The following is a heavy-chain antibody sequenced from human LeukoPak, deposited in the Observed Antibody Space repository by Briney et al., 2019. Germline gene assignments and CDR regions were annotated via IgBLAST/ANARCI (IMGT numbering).Heavy chain of an antibody. Sequence: GMSLRDSCAASGFTFSDYAIHWVRQGPGKGLEWVAVISKDVNTKFYADSVKGRFTSSRDNSKNTLYLQMNSLRAEDTAVYYCAREIIVGGRKRFEALDLGGQGTPVSLSS. CDR2: ISKDVNTK. J-gene: IGHJ3*01. V-gene: IGHV3-30*04. D-gene: IGHD1-26*01. CDR3: AREIIVGGRKRFEALDL. CDR1: GFTFSDYA.